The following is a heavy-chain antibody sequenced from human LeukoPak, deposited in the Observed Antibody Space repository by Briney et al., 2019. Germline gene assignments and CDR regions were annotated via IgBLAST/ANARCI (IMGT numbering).Heavy chain of an antibody. CDR3: AKDWIYYDAPDAFDI. CDR1: GFTFSSYA. D-gene: IGHD3-22*01. Sequence: PGGSLRLSCAASGFTFSSYAMSWVRQAPGKGLEWVSAINGSGGSTYYADSVKGRFTISRDNSKNTLYLQMNSLRAEDTAVYYCAKDWIYYDAPDAFDIWGQGTMVTVSS. CDR2: INGSGGST. V-gene: IGHV3-23*01. J-gene: IGHJ3*02.